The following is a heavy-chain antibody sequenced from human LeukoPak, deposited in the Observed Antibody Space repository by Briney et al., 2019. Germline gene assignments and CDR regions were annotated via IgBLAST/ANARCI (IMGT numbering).Heavy chain of an antibody. V-gene: IGHV4-59*01. Sequence: SETLSLTCTVSGGSISSYYWSRIRQPPGKGLEWIGYIYDSGSTNYNPSLKSRVTISVDTSKNQFSLKLSSVTAADTAVYYCARVGGTNYYYYGMDVWGRGTTVTVSS. CDR3: ARVGGTNYYYYGMDV. CDR2: IYDSGST. D-gene: IGHD1-1*01. J-gene: IGHJ6*02. CDR1: GGSISSYY.